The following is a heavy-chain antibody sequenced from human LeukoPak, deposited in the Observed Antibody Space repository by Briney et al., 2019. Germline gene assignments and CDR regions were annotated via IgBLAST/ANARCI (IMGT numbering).Heavy chain of an antibody. V-gene: IGHV5-51*01. Sequence: GESLKISCEGFGYSFTKYWIGWVRQMPGKGLEWMGVIYPGDSDTRYSPSFQGQVTISADKSISTAYLQWSSLKASDTAMYYCARLADYYGSGSQPFDPWGQGTLVTVSS. CDR3: ARLADYYGSGSQPFDP. CDR2: IYPGDSDT. CDR1: GYSFTKYW. J-gene: IGHJ5*02. D-gene: IGHD3-10*01.